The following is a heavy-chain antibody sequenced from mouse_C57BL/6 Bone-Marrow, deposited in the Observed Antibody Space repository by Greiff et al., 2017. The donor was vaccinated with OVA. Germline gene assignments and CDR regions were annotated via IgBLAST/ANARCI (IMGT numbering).Heavy chain of an antibody. J-gene: IGHJ4*01. CDR3: ARSIRPMDY. D-gene: IGHD2-3*01. V-gene: IGHV1-26*01. CDR1: GYTFTDYY. Sequence: EVQLQQSGPELVKPGASVKISCKASGYTFTDYYMNWVKQSHGKSLEWIGDINPNNGGTSYNQKFKGKATLTVDKSSSTAYMELRNLTSEDSAVYYCARSIRPMDYWGQGTSVTVSS. CDR2: INPNNGGT.